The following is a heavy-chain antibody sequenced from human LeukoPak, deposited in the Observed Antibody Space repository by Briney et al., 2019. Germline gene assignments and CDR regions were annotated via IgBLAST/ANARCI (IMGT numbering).Heavy chain of an antibody. V-gene: IGHV1-46*01. CDR3: ARGGTERYYDFWSGYYDY. J-gene: IGHJ4*02. Sequence: ASVKVSCKASGYTFTSYYMHWVRQAPGQGLEWMGIINPSGGSTSYAQKFQGRVTMTRDMSTSTGYMELSSLRSEDTAVCYCARGGTERYYDFWSGYYDYWGQGTLVTVSS. CDR2: INPSGGST. CDR1: GYTFTSYY. D-gene: IGHD3-3*01.